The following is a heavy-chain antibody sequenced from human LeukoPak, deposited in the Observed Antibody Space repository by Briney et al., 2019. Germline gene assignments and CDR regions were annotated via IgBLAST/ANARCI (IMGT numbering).Heavy chain of an antibody. Sequence: ASVKVSCKASGYTFTSYDINWVRQATGQGLEWMGWMNPNSGNTGYAQKFQGRVTMTRDTSISTAYMELSRLRSDDTAVYYCARGPNYGSGSDYYGMDVWGQGTTVTVSS. CDR2: MNPNSGNT. CDR1: GYTFTSYD. J-gene: IGHJ6*02. V-gene: IGHV1-8*01. D-gene: IGHD3-10*01. CDR3: ARGPNYGSGSDYYGMDV.